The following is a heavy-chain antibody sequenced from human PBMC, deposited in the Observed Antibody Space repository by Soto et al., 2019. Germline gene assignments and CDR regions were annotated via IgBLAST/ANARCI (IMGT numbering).Heavy chain of an antibody. D-gene: IGHD5-18*01. CDR3: AKGGTAMVHFYHGLDV. CDR2: ISWNGRNI. J-gene: IGHJ6*02. Sequence: EVQLVESGGDLLQPGKSLRLSCAASGFTFDDYAMHWVRQAPGKGLEWISGISWNGRNIGYADSVTGRFTISRDNAGKSVYLQMDNLRPDDTDFYYCAKGGTAMVHFYHGLDVWGQGTTVTVSS. CDR1: GFTFDDYA. V-gene: IGHV3-9*01.